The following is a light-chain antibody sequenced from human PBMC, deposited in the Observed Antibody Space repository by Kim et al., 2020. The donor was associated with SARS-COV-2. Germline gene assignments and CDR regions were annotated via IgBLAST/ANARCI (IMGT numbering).Light chain of an antibody. CDR3: QAWDSSYVV. Sequence: SYELTQPPSVSVSPGQTASITCSGDKLGDKYACWYQQKPGQSPVLVIYQDNKRPSGIPERFSGSNSGYTATLTISGTQAMDEADYYCQAWDSSYVVFGGG. CDR2: QDN. J-gene: IGLJ2*01. V-gene: IGLV3-1*01. CDR1: KLGDKY.